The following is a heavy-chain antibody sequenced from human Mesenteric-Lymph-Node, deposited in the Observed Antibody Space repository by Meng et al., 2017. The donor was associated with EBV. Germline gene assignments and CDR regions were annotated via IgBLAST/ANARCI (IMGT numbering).Heavy chain of an antibody. V-gene: IGHV4-39*07. J-gene: IGHJ4*02. CDR1: GGFISRSGFY. CDR2: VSYSGTT. CDR3: AGRGFYTLFDY. D-gene: IGHD3-3*01. Sequence: QLQLLVSGAVRVNPSETLSLTCTVSGGFISRSGFYWGWIRQPPGKGLEWIGRVSYSGTTSYNPSLRSRVTISADTSKNQFSLRLTSLTAADTAIYYCAGRGFYTLFDYWGQGTLVTVSS.